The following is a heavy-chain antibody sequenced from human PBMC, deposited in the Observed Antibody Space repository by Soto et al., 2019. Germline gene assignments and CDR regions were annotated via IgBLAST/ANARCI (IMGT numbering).Heavy chain of an antibody. CDR3: ARDVSHSSSWYRGMDV. V-gene: IGHV4-4*02. CDR2: IYHSGST. J-gene: IGHJ6*02. Sequence: SETLSLTCAVSGGSISSSNWWSWVRQPPGKGLEWIGEIYHSGSTNYNPSLKSRVTISVDKSKNQFSLKLSSVTAADTAVYYCARDVSHSSSWYRGMDVWGQGTTVTVSS. CDR1: GGSISSSNW. D-gene: IGHD6-13*01.